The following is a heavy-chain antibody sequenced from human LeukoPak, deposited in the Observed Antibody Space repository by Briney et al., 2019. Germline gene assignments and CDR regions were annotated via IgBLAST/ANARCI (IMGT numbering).Heavy chain of an antibody. Sequence: GGSLRLSCAASGFTFSSYAMNWVRLAPGKGLEWVSAISGSGGSTFYADSVKGRFTISRDNSKNTLYLQMNSLRAEDTAVYYCARDPEYYGSGSLYYFDYWGQGTLVTVSS. J-gene: IGHJ4*02. CDR2: ISGSGGST. CDR3: ARDPEYYGSGSLYYFDY. CDR1: GFTFSSYA. V-gene: IGHV3-23*01. D-gene: IGHD3-10*01.